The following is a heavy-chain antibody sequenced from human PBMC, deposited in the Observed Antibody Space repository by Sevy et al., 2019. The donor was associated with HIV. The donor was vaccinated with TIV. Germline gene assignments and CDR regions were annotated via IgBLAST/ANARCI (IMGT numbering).Heavy chain of an antibody. CDR2: INPKSGAT. J-gene: IGHJ6*02. D-gene: IGHD3-3*01. CDR1: GYTFTDTGYY. Sequence: ASVKVSCKASGYTFTDTGYYVHWVRQAPGQGLEWMGWINPKSGATNYAQKFQGRVTMTRDTSVNTANMELSRLRSDDTAVYYCARESYDFWTGPVDYDYGMDVWGQGTTVTVSS. CDR3: ARESYDFWTGPVDYDYGMDV. V-gene: IGHV1-2*02.